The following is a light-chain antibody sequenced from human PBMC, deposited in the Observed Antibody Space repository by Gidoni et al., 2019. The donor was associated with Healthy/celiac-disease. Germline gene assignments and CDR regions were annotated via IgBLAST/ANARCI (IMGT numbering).Light chain of an antibody. CDR1: SSDVGGYNY. V-gene: IGLV2-8*01. Sequence: SALTQPPPASGSPGQSVTISCTGTSSDVGGYNYVSWHQQHPGKAPKLMIYEVSKRPSGVPDRFSGSKSGNTASLTVSGLQAEDEADYYCSSYAGSTVVFGGGTKLTVL. CDR2: EVS. CDR3: SSYAGSTVV. J-gene: IGLJ2*01.